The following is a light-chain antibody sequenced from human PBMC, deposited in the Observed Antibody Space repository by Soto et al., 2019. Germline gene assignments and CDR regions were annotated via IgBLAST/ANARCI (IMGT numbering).Light chain of an antibody. J-gene: IGLJ1*01. CDR2: EGT. CDR3: CSFAGSSTYV. Sequence: QSVLTQPASVSGSPGQSITISCTGTSRDGGSYNLVSWYQQHPGNAPKLIIYEGTKRPSGVSYRFSGSKSGNTASLTISGLQEEDEGDYHCCSFAGSSTYVFGTGTKVTVL. V-gene: IGLV2-23*01. CDR1: SRDGGSYNL.